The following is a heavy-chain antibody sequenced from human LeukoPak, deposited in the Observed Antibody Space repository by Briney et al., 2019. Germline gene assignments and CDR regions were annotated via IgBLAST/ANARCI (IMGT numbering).Heavy chain of an antibody. Sequence: GGSLRLSCAASGFTFSSYAMSWVRQAPGKGLEWVSTISGSGDNTYYADSVKGRFTISRDNSKNTLYLQMNSLRAEDTAVYYCAREVRGSYSYYGMDVWGQGTTVTVSS. CDR1: GFTFSSYA. D-gene: IGHD3-16*01. CDR3: AREVRGSYSYYGMDV. J-gene: IGHJ6*02. CDR2: ISGSGDNT. V-gene: IGHV3-23*01.